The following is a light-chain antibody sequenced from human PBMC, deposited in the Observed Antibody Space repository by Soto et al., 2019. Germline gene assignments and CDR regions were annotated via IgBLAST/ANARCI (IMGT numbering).Light chain of an antibody. J-gene: IGKJ1*01. CDR3: QYYDPSRT. CDR1: QDVASTY. CDR2: GAS. Sequence: IVLTQSPDTLSLSPGERATLSCRASQDVASTYLAWYQQKPGQAPRLLIYGASGRAAGVAERFSGSGSGTQFPLTISRLEPEDFAVSYCQYYDPSRTFAQGTRVEI. V-gene: IGKV3-20*01.